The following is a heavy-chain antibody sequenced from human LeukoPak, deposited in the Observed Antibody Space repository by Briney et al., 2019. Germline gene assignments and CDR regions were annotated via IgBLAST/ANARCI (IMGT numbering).Heavy chain of an antibody. J-gene: IGHJ4*02. Sequence: PGGSLRLSCAASGFTFSSYAMSWVRQAPGKGLEWVSAISGSGGSTYYADSVKGRFTISRDNSQNTLYLQMNSLRAEDTPVYYCAKDDSGSWASYFDYWGQGTLVTVSS. V-gene: IGHV3-23*01. D-gene: IGHD3-10*01. CDR3: AKDDSGSWASYFDY. CDR2: ISGSGGST. CDR1: GFTFSSYA.